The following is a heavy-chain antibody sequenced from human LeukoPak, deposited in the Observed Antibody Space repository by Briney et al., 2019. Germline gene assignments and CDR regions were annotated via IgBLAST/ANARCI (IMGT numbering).Heavy chain of an antibody. CDR1: GFTFSSYA. J-gene: IGHJ6*03. CDR2: ISGSGGST. Sequence: PGGSLRLSCAASGFTFSSYAVSWVRQAPGKGLEWVSAISGSGGSTYYADSVKGRFTISRDNSKNTLYLQMNSLRAEDTAVYYCAKVGEGGYYYMDVWGKGTTVTVSS. D-gene: IGHD3-10*01. CDR3: AKVGEGGYYYMDV. V-gene: IGHV3-23*01.